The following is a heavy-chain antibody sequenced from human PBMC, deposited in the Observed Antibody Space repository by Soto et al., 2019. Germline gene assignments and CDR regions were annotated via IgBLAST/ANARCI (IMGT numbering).Heavy chain of an antibody. D-gene: IGHD6-19*01. V-gene: IGHV1-46*03. CDR1: GYTFTSHC. J-gene: IGHJ4*02. CDR2: IDPSGGAT. Sequence: QVQLVQSGAEVKKPGASVMVSCRASGYTFTSHCMHWVRQAPGQGLEWMGMIDPSGGATTYAQKFQGRVTITRDTSTTTVYMELSSLRPEDTAVYSCSRGLWQWLFDYWGQGTLVTVSS. CDR3: SRGLWQWLFDY.